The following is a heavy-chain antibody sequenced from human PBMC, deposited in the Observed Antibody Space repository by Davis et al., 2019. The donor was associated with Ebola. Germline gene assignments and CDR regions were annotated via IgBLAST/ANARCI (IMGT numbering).Heavy chain of an antibody. Sequence: GESLKISCAASGFTFSSYEMNWVRQAPGKGLEWVSYISSSGSTIYYADSVKGRFTISRDNAKNSLYLQMNSLRAEDTAVYYCARSSGAPGSWGYFDYWGQGTLVTVSS. CDR3: ARSSGAPGSWGYFDY. D-gene: IGHD2-15*01. CDR2: ISSSGSTI. J-gene: IGHJ4*02. V-gene: IGHV3-48*03. CDR1: GFTFSSYE.